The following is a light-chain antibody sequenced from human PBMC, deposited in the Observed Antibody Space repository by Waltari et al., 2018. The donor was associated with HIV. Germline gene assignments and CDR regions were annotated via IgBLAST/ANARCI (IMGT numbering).Light chain of an antibody. CDR2: DFH. J-gene: IGLJ3*02. CDR3: CSYARTYTRV. Sequence: ALTQPRSVSGSPGQSATISCTDTNSNVGDYVYVSWYQQDPGNAPKLILYDFHKRPSGVPDRFSGSKSGNTASLTISGLQPEDEGDYYCCSYARTYTRVFGGGTKLTVL. V-gene: IGLV2-11*01. CDR1: NSNVGDYVY.